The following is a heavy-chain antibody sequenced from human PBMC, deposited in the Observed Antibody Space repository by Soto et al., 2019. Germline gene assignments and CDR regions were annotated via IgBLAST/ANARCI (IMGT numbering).Heavy chain of an antibody. CDR1: GYTFTSYG. CDR3: ATQSYYDFWSGYPSHHDAFDI. J-gene: IGHJ3*02. Sequence: ASVKVSCKASGYTFTSYGISWVRQAPGQRLEWMGWINADNGNTKYSQKFQGRVTITRDKSISTAYLQWSSLKASDTAMYYCATQSYYDFWSGYPSHHDAFDIWGQGTMVTVSS. CDR2: INADNGNT. D-gene: IGHD3-3*01. V-gene: IGHV1-18*01.